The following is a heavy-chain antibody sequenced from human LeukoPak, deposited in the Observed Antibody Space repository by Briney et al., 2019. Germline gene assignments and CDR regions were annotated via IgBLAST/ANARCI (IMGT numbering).Heavy chain of an antibody. V-gene: IGHV1-24*01. CDR2: FDPEDGET. CDR1: GYTLTELS. CDR3: ATPRAYISGWYPRVTEEYYFDY. D-gene: IGHD6-19*01. J-gene: IGHJ4*02. Sequence: ASVKVSCKVSGYTLTELSMHWVRQAPGKGLEWMGGFDPEDGETIYAQKFQGRVTMTEDKSTDTAYMERSRVRSEDTAVYYCATPRAYISGWYPRVTEEYYFDYWGQGTLVTVSS.